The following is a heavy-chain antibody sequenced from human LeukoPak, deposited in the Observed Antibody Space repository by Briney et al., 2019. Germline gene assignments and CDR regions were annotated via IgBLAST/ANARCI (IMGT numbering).Heavy chain of an antibody. CDR1: GYTFTSYD. D-gene: IGHD6-13*01. Sequence: ASVKVSCKASGYTFTSYDINWVRQATGQGLEWMGWMNPNSGYTGYAQKFQGRVTITRNTSISTAYMELSSLRSEDTAVYYCAREAAAGFFDYWGQGTLVTVSS. J-gene: IGHJ4*02. CDR2: MNPNSGYT. V-gene: IGHV1-8*03. CDR3: AREAAAGFFDY.